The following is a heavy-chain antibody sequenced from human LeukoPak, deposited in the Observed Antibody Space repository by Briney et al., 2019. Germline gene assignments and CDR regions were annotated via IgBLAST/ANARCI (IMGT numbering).Heavy chain of an antibody. Sequence: PGESLRISCKGSGYSFTSYWIAWVRQMPGKGLEWMGITYPGGSDTRYSPSFQGQVTISVDKSINTAYLQWSSLKASDTAMYYCARLYCSGSNCYMGVDYWGQGTLVTVSS. V-gene: IGHV5-51*01. J-gene: IGHJ4*02. CDR1: GYSFTSYW. D-gene: IGHD2-15*01. CDR2: TYPGGSDT. CDR3: ARLYCSGSNCYMGVDY.